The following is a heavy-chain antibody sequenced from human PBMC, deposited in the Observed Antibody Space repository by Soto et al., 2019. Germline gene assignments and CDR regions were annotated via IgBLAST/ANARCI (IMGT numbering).Heavy chain of an antibody. D-gene: IGHD3-10*01. CDR2: LHSGGDT. J-gene: IGHJ6*02. V-gene: IGHV3-53*04. CDR1: GIPVSSNY. Sequence: EVQLVESGGGLVQPGGSLRLSCAASGIPVSSNYMTWVRQAPGKGLEWVSVLHSGGDTYYANSVKGRFTISRHDSTNTLFLQMNSLTSEDTAVYYCARDGPYYYASRMDVWGQGTKFNVSS. CDR3: ARDGPYYYASRMDV.